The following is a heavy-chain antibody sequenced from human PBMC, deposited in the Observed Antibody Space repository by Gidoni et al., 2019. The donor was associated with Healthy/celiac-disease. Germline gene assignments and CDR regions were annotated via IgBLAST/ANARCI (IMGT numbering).Heavy chain of an antibody. Sequence: QVQLQESGPGLVKPSETLSITCTVSGGSISSYYWSWIRQPAGKGLEWIGRIYTSGSTNYNPSLKSRVTMSVDTSKNQFSLKLSSVTAADTAVYYCARGPNWNDGFHWFDPWGQGTLVTVSS. V-gene: IGHV4-4*07. CDR1: GGSISSYY. D-gene: IGHD1-1*01. J-gene: IGHJ5*02. CDR3: ARGPNWNDGFHWFDP. CDR2: IYTSGST.